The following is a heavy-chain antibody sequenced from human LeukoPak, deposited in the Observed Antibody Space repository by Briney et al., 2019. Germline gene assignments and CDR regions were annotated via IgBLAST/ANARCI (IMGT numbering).Heavy chain of an antibody. Sequence: GGSLRLSCAPSGFTFSSYAMSWVRQAPGKGLEWVSTISPSGGVTFYSDSVRGRFTISRDYSKDTLFLQMNSLRAEDTAVYYCARVRYSGYDPPDYWGQGTLVTVSS. V-gene: IGHV3-23*01. CDR1: GFTFSSYA. J-gene: IGHJ4*02. CDR3: ARVRYSGYDPPDY. D-gene: IGHD5-12*01. CDR2: ISPSGGVT.